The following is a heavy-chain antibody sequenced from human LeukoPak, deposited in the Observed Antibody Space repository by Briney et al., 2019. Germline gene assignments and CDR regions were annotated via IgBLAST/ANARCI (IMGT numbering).Heavy chain of an antibody. Sequence: GGSLRLSCAASGFTFDDYAMHWVRQAPGKGLEWVSGVSWNSGNIGYADSVKGRFTISRDNAKKSLYPQMNSLRTEDTALYYCAKARRDNGFDYWGQGTLVTVSS. CDR1: GFTFDDYA. V-gene: IGHV3-9*01. D-gene: IGHD1-1*01. CDR2: VSWNSGNI. CDR3: AKARRDNGFDY. J-gene: IGHJ4*02.